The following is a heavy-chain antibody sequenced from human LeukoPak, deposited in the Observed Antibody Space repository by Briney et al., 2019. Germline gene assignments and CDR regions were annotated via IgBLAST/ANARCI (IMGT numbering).Heavy chain of an antibody. CDR3: ARVGAPYYDFWSGYPGLDY. J-gene: IGHJ4*02. CDR2: INHSGRT. D-gene: IGHD3-3*01. Sequence: SGSLSLTCALSVGSSCGYYWSWIRQPPGKGVEWIGEINHSGRTNYNPSLKSRVTISVETSKHQFSLKLSSVTAADTAVYYCARVGAPYYDFWSGYPGLDYWGQGTLVTVSS. CDR1: VGSSCGYY. V-gene: IGHV4-34*01.